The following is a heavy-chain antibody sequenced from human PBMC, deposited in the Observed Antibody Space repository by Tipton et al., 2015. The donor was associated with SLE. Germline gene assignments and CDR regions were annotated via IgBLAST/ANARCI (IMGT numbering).Heavy chain of an antibody. CDR3: AKRVEYSNSAAYFDF. D-gene: IGHD6-6*01. J-gene: IGHJ4*02. CDR2: ISDSGDGT. V-gene: IGHV3-23*01. CDR1: GFTFRTYG. Sequence: SLRLSCTASGFTFRTYGMTWVRQTPGKGLEWVSSISDSGDGTYYAHSVKGRFTISRDNSRTSLSLQMNNLRADDTAVYYCAKRVEYSNSAAYFDFWGRGSVVTVSS.